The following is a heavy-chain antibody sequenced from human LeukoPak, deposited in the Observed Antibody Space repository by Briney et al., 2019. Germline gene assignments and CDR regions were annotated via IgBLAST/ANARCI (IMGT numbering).Heavy chain of an antibody. Sequence: SETLSLTCTVSGGSISSYYWGWIRHPPGKGLEWIGSIYYSGSTYYNPSLKSRVTISVDTSKNQFSLKLSSVTAADTAVYYCARLGSSIAARLYYYYGMDVWGQGTTVTVSS. CDR1: GGSISSYY. CDR2: IYYSGST. J-gene: IGHJ6*02. CDR3: ARLGSSIAARLYYYYGMDV. D-gene: IGHD6-6*01. V-gene: IGHV4-39*01.